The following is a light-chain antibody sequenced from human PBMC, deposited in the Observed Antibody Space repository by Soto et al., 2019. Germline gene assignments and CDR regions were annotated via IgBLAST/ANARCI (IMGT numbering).Light chain of an antibody. J-gene: IGLJ2*01. CDR3: PSYDSSLSGWGV. CDR2: GNT. CDR1: SSNIGAGYD. V-gene: IGLV1-40*01. Sequence: QSVLTQPPSVSGAPGQRVTISCTGSSSNIGAGYDVHWYRQLPGTAPKLLIYGNTNRPSGVPDRFSGSKSGTSASLAITGLQAEDEADYYCPSYDSSLSGWGVFGGGTKLTVL.